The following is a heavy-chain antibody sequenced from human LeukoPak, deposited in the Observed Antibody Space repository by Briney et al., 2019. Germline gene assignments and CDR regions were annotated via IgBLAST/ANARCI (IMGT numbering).Heavy chain of an antibody. CDR1: GYTFTSYG. Sequence: ASVKVSCKASGYTFTSYGISWVRQAPGQGLEWMGWICAYNGNTNYAQKLQGRVTMTTDTSTSTAYMELRSLRSDDTAVYYCARGTHEYYDSSGYYPSWGQGTLVTVSS. V-gene: IGHV1-18*01. CDR3: ARGTHEYYDSSGYYPS. J-gene: IGHJ5*02. CDR2: ICAYNGNT. D-gene: IGHD3-22*01.